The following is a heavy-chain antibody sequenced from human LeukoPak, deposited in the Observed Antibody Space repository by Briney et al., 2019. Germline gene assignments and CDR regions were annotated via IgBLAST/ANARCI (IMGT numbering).Heavy chain of an antibody. CDR2: IRSNTYGGTT. V-gene: IGHV3-49*03. CDR1: GFTFGDYT. Sequence: GGSLRLSCTGSGFTFGDYTMSWLRQAPGKGLEWVGCIRSNTYGGTTEYAASVRGRFTISRDDSKSIAYLQMNSLKTEDAAMYYCARLYWSGYDYPDDYWGQGTLVTVSS. D-gene: IGHD5-12*01. J-gene: IGHJ4*02. CDR3: ARLYWSGYDYPDDY.